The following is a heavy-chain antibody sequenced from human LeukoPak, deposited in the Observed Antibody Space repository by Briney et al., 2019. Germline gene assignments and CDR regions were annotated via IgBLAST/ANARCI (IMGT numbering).Heavy chain of an antibody. V-gene: IGHV3-48*03. J-gene: IGHJ4*02. CDR2: ISSSGSTI. CDR1: GFTFSSYE. Sequence: PGGSLRLSCAASGFTFSSYEMTWVRQAPGKVLEWVSYISSSGSTIYYADSVKGRFTISRDNAKNSLYLQMNSLRAEDTAVYYCARSGSGSYYIFGRRKNYFDYWGQGTLVTVSS. D-gene: IGHD3-10*01. CDR3: ARSGSGSYYIFGRRKNYFDY.